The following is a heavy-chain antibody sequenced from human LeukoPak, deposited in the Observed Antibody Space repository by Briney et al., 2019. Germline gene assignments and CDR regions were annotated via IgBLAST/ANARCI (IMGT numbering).Heavy chain of an antibody. J-gene: IGHJ4*02. D-gene: IGHD3-22*01. CDR2: IFYTGST. V-gene: IGHV4-39*01. CDR1: GGSISSNRYY. CDR3: ARLDNSGYYHIDY. Sequence: SETLSLTCTVSGGSISSNRYYWGWIRQPPGKGLTWIGNIFYTGSTYYNPSLKSRVTISVDTSKNQFSLKLSSVTAADTAVYYCARLDNSGYYHIDYWGQGTLVSVSS.